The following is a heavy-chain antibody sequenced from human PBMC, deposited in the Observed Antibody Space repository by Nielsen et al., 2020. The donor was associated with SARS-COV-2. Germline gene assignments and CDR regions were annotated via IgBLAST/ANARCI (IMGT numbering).Heavy chain of an antibody. J-gene: IGHJ3*02. CDR3: ARAPITMIVVVNAFDI. CDR2: IYYSGST. V-gene: IGHV4-31*03. CDR1: GGSISSGGYY. Sequence: SETLSLTCTVSGGSISSGGYYWSWIRQHPGKGLEWIGYIYYSGSTYYNPSLKSRVTISVDTSKDQFSLKLSSVTAADTAVYYCARAPITMIVVVNAFDIWGQGTMVTVSS. D-gene: IGHD3-22*01.